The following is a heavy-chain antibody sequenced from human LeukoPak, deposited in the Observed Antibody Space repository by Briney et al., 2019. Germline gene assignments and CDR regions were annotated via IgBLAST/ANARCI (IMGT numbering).Heavy chain of an antibody. CDR2: IKEDGSTK. Sequence: PGGSLRLSCAASGFTFRNYWMAWVRQAPGKGLEWVANIKEDGSTKYYVGAVKGRFTISRDNSKNTLYLQMNSLRAEDTALYYCARRADDAFDIWGQGTMVTVSS. CDR3: ARRADDAFDI. CDR1: GFTFRNYW. J-gene: IGHJ3*02. V-gene: IGHV3-7*02.